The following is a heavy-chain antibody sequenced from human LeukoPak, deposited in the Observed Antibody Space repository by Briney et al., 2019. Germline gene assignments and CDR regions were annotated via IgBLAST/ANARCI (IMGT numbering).Heavy chain of an antibody. CDR3: AREVTDYYDSSGYYLDAFDI. D-gene: IGHD3-22*01. Sequence: SETLSLTCTVSGGSISSYYWSWIRQPPGKRLEWIGYIYYSGSTNYNPSLKSRVTISVDASKNQFSLKLSSVTAADTAVYYCAREVTDYYDSSGYYLDAFDIWGQGTMVTVSS. V-gene: IGHV4-59*01. CDR2: IYYSGST. CDR1: GGSISSYY. J-gene: IGHJ3*02.